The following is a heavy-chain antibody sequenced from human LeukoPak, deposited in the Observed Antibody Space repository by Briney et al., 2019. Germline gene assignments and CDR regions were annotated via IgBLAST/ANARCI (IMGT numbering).Heavy chain of an antibody. D-gene: IGHD5-12*01. Sequence: GGSLRLSCAASGFTFSSYWMHWVRQAPGEGLVWVSRINTDGSTTTYADSVKGRFTISRDNAKNTLYLQMNSLRAEDTAVYYCGRVRKWLRHQGSATFLDPWGQGTLVTVSS. CDR1: GFTFSSYW. V-gene: IGHV3-74*01. J-gene: IGHJ5*02. CDR2: INTDGSTT. CDR3: GRVRKWLRHQGSATFLDP.